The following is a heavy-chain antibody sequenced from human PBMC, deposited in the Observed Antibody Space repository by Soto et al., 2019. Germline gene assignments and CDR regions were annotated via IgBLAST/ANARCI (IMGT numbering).Heavy chain of an antibody. J-gene: IGHJ4*02. Sequence: EVQLLESGGGLVQPGGSLRLSCAVSGITFSNYALSWVRQALGKGLEWVSAISGSGKSTYYADSVKGRFTISRDASNSTLYLHMTSLRADDTAKYYCAKEAGGGTAMVTCYFDYWGQGTLVTVSS. D-gene: IGHD5-18*01. V-gene: IGHV3-23*01. CDR2: ISGSGKST. CDR1: GITFSNYA. CDR3: AKEAGGGTAMVTCYFDY.